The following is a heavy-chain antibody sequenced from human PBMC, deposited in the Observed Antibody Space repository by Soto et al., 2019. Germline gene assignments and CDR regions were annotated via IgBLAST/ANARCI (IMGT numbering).Heavy chain of an antibody. CDR1: VGSISSGDYY. CDR3: ARDGDDRLIDY. J-gene: IGHJ4*02. CDR2: IYYSGST. Sequence: VQLQESGPGLVKPSQTLSLTCTVSVGSISSGDYYWSWISEHPGKGLEWIGYIYYSGSTYYNPSLKSRVTISVDTSKNQFSLKLSSVTAADTAVYYCARDGDDRLIDYWGQGTLVTVSS. V-gene: IGHV4-31*03. D-gene: IGHD5-12*01.